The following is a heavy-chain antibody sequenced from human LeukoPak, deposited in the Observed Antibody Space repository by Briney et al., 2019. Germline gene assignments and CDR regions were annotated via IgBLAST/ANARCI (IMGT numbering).Heavy chain of an antibody. D-gene: IGHD1-14*01. J-gene: IGHJ3*02. CDR3: ARGLGHRAFDI. CDR2: IYYSGST. Sequence: SETLSLTCTVSGGSVSSGSYYWSWIRQPPGKGLEWIGYIYYSGSTNYNPSLKSRVTISVDTSKNQFSLKLSSVTAADTAVYYCARGLGHRAFDIWGQGTMVTVPS. CDR1: GGSVSSGSYY. V-gene: IGHV4-61*01.